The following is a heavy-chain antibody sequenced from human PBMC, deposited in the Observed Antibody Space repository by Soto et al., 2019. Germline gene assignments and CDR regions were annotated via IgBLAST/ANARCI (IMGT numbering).Heavy chain of an antibody. CDR3: ARRISPVRTYSFDY. V-gene: IGHV3-30*03. Sequence: HPGGSLRLSCAASGFTFSNYVMHWVRQAPGKWLEWVAVISYDGRNEDYADSVKGRFTISRDNAKSTLYLQMNSLRAEDTAVYYCARRISPVRTYSFDYSGQAPLGSVSS. CDR2: ISYDGRNE. CDR1: GFTFSNYV. J-gene: IGHJ4*02. D-gene: IGHD2-15*01.